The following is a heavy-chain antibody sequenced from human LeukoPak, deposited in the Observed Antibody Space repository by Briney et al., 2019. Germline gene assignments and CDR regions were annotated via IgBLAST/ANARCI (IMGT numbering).Heavy chain of an antibody. V-gene: IGHV1-3*01. J-gene: IGHJ5*02. CDR1: GYTFPSYA. CDR2: INAGNGNT. D-gene: IGHD3-22*01. CDR3: ARDQITMIVVGSPYWFDP. Sequence: ASVKVSCKASGYTFPSYAMHWVRQAPGQRPEWMGWINAGNGNTEYSLKFQDRVTITRDTSASTAYMELSSLRSEDTAVYYCARDQITMIVVGSPYWFDPWGQGTLGTVSS.